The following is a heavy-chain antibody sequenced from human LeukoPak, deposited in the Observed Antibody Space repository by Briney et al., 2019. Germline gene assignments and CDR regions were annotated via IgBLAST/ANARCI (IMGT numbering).Heavy chain of an antibody. V-gene: IGHV3-23*01. CDR1: GFTFSSYA. J-gene: IGHJ4*02. CDR3: ARVVVVAALVGGFDY. Sequence: GGSLRLSCAASGFTFSSYAMSWVRQAPGKGLEWVSAISGSGGSTYYADSVKGRFTISRDNSKNTLYLQMNSLRAEDTAVYYCARVVVVAALVGGFDYWGQGTLVTVSS. CDR2: ISGSGGST. D-gene: IGHD2-15*01.